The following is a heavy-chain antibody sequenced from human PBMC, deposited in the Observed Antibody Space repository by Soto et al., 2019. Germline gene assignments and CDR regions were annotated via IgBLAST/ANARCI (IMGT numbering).Heavy chain of an antibody. D-gene: IGHD3-16*01. CDR2: TSYDGSDK. CDR3: ARWGTTGGLDV. J-gene: IGHJ1*01. Sequence: QVQLVESGGGVVLPGTSLRVSCVGSGFTFRSYVIHWVRQAPGKGLEWVALTSYDGSDKYYDDSVRGRFTISRDNSRNTVDLQMDSLRLEDTALYYCARWGTTGGLDVWGQGTLVSVSS. CDR1: GFTFRSYV. V-gene: IGHV3-30*19.